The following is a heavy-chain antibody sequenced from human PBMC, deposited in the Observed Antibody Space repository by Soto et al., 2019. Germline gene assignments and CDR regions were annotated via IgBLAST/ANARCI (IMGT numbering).Heavy chain of an antibody. Sequence: SETLSLTCAVSGGSISSGGYSWIWIRQPPGKGLEWIGYIYHSGSTYYSPSLKSRVTISVDRSKNQFSLKLSSVTAADTAVYYCASRPSGSGFDPWGQGTLVTVS. J-gene: IGHJ5*02. V-gene: IGHV4-30-2*01. CDR1: GGSISSGGYS. CDR3: ASRPSGSGFDP. D-gene: IGHD1-26*01. CDR2: IYHSGST.